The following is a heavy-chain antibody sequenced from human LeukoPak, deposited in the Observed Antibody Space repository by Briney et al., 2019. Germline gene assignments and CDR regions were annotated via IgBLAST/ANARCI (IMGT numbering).Heavy chain of an antibody. D-gene: IGHD3-10*01. V-gene: IGHV3-30*18. CDR3: AKDFLERAYGSVSYPTS. CDR2: ISYDGYNK. CDR1: GFTFSSYG. J-gene: IGHJ4*02. Sequence: GRSLRLSCAASGFTFSSYGMHWVRQAPGKGLEWVAVISYDGYNKYYADSVKGRFTISRDNSKNTLYLQMNSLRAEDTALYYCAKDFLERAYGSVSYPTSWGQGTLVAVSS.